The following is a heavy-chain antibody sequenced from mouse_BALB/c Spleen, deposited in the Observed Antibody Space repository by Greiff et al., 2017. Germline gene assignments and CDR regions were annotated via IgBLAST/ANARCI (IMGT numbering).Heavy chain of an antibody. V-gene: IGHV5-17*02. D-gene: IGHD2-12*01. J-gene: IGHJ4*01. Sequence: EVQLQQSGGGLVQPGGSRKLSCAASGFTFSSFGMHWVRQAPEKGLEWVAYISSGSSTIYYADTVKGRFTIARDNPKNTLFLQMISLRTEDTAMYYCARSDSYYGYAIDYWGQGTSVTVSS. CDR1: GFTFSSFG. CDR3: ARSDSYYGYAIDY. CDR2: ISSGSSTI.